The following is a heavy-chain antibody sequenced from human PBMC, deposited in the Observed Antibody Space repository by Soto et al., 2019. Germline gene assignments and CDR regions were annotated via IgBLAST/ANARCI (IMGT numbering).Heavy chain of an antibody. V-gene: IGHV4-31*03. CDR1: GGSITRGGYY. CDR3: ARDPAP. J-gene: IGHJ5*02. CDR2: IYNSGTT. Sequence: QVQLQESGPGLVKPSETLSLTCTVSGGSITRGGYYWSWIRQHPGKGLEWIGYIYNSGTTYYNPAHKSRLTISVATSKNQYSLKLTSVTAADTAVYYCARDPAPWGQGTLVTVSS.